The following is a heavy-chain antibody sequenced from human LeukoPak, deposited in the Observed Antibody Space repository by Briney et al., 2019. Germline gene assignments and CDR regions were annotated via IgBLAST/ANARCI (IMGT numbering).Heavy chain of an antibody. CDR2: INQDESRA. CDR3: GRGGDGIDV. J-gene: IGHJ3*01. CDR1: GFTFRNYL. Sequence: GGSLRLSCAVSGFTFRNYLMHWVRQPPGQGLVWVSRINQDESRAYADSVKGRFTVSRDNAKNMLYLQLNGLRAEDTAVYFCGRGGDGIDVWGQGTAVIVSS. V-gene: IGHV3-74*01. D-gene: IGHD5-24*01.